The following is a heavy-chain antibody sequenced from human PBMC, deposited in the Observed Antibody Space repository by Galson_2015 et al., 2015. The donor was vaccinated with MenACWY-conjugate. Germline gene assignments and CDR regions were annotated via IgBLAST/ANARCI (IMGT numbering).Heavy chain of an antibody. V-gene: IGHV3-48*04. CDR3: ARDRTVVVVAARITTFDY. Sequence: SLRLSCAASGFTFSSYRMNWVRQAPGKGLEWVSYISSSSSTIYYADSVNGRFTISRDNAKNSLYLQMNSLRAEDTAVYYCARDRTVVVVAARITTFDYWGQGTLFTVSS. CDR1: GFTFSSYR. CDR2: ISSSSSTI. D-gene: IGHD2-15*01. J-gene: IGHJ4*02.